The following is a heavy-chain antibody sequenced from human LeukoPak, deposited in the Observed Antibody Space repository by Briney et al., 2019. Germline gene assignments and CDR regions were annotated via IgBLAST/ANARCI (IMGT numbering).Heavy chain of an antibody. Sequence: SETLSLTCAVYGGSFSGYYWSWIRQPPGKGLEWIGEINHSGSTNYNPSLKSRVTISVDTSKNQFSLKLSSVTAADTAVYYCARARYCSSTSCPFDAFDIWGQGAMVTVSS. CDR1: GGSFSGYY. CDR2: INHSGST. CDR3: ARARYCSSTSCPFDAFDI. V-gene: IGHV4-34*01. D-gene: IGHD2-2*01. J-gene: IGHJ3*02.